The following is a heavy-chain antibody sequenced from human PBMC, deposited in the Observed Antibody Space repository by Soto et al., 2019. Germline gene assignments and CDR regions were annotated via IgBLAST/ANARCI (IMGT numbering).Heavy chain of an antibody. V-gene: IGHV4-31*03. Sequence: QVQLQESGPGLVKPSQTLSLTCTVSGGSISSGGYYWSWIRQHPGKGLEWIGYIYYSGSTYYNPSLKSRVTISVDTSKNQFFLKLSSVTAADTAVYYCARAMPRVKDAFDIWGQGTMVTVSS. CDR3: ARAMPRVKDAFDI. D-gene: IGHD2-2*01. CDR2: IYYSGST. J-gene: IGHJ3*02. CDR1: GGSISSGGYY.